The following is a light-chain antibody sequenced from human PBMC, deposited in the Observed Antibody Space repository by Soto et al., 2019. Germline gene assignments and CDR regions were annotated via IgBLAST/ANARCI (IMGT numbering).Light chain of an antibody. J-gene: IGKJ3*01. CDR3: QKYNRPPFT. V-gene: IGKV1-27*01. Sequence: DIQMTQSPSSLSASVGDRVTITCRASQGISTYLAWYQQKPGKVPKLLIYAESTLQSGVPSRFSGSGSGTDFTLTISSLQPEDVATYSCQKYNRPPFTFGPGTKVDIK. CDR2: AES. CDR1: QGISTY.